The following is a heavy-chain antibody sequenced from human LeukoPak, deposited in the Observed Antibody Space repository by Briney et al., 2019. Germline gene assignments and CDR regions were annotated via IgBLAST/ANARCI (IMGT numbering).Heavy chain of an antibody. J-gene: IGHJ4*02. CDR3: ARVKSGNYLYYFDY. CDR1: GYTFSSYG. Sequence: ASVKVSCKASGYTFSSYGITWIRQAPGQELEWMGWISVYNGHTNYAQNLQGRVTMTTDTSTSTAYMEMRSLRSDDTAIYYCARVKSGNYLYYFDYWGQGALVTVSS. V-gene: IGHV1-18*01. CDR2: ISVYNGHT. D-gene: IGHD1-26*01.